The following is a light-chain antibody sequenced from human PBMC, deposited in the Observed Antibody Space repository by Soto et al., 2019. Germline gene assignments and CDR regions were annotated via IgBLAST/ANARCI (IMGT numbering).Light chain of an antibody. Sequence: QAVVTQPASVSGSPGQSITISCTGTSGDVGNYNLVSWYQQHPGKVPKLVIFDVSERPSGVSNRFSGSKSGNTASLTISGLQSEDEADYYCCSYVGRNIYVFGTGTKVTVL. V-gene: IGLV2-23*02. CDR2: DVS. J-gene: IGLJ1*01. CDR1: SGDVGNYNL. CDR3: CSYVGRNIYV.